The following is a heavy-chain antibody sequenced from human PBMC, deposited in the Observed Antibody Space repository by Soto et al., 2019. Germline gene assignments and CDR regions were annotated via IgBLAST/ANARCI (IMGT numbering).Heavy chain of an antibody. CDR3: ARDFTYCSSTSCENWFDP. Sequence: QVQLQESGPGLVKPSETLSLTCTVSGGSISSYYWSWIRQPPGKGLEWIGYIYYSGSTNYNPSLKSRGRISVDTSKNQFSLKLSSVTAADTAVYYCARDFTYCSSTSCENWFDPWGQGTLVTVSS. D-gene: IGHD2-2*01. J-gene: IGHJ5*02. V-gene: IGHV4-59*01. CDR2: IYYSGST. CDR1: GGSISSYY.